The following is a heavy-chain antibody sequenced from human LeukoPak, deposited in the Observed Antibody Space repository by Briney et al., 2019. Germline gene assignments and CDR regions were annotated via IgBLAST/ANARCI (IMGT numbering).Heavy chain of an antibody. CDR3: AREVMQDSSGWSSDAFDI. V-gene: IGHV3-7*01. D-gene: IGHD6-19*01. CDR1: GFTFSSYW. CDR2: IKQDGSEK. Sequence: GGSLRLSCAASGFTFSSYWMSWVRQAPGKGLEWVANIKQDGSEKYYVDSVKGRFTISRDNAKNSLYLQMNSLRAEDTAVYYCAREVMQDSSGWSSDAFDIWGQGTMVTVSS. J-gene: IGHJ3*02.